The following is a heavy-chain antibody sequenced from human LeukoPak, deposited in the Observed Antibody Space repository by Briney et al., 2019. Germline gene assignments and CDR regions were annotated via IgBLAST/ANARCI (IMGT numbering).Heavy chain of an antibody. CDR3: ARGQWTDY. J-gene: IGHJ4*02. D-gene: IGHD6-19*01. V-gene: IGHV3-21*01. CDR1: GFTLSSYG. Sequence: GSLRLSCAASGFTLSSYGMNWVRQAPGKGLEWVSFISSSSIYIYYADSVKGRFTISRDNAKNSLYLQMNSLRAEDTAVYYCARGQWTDYWGQGTLVTVSS. CDR2: ISSSSIYI.